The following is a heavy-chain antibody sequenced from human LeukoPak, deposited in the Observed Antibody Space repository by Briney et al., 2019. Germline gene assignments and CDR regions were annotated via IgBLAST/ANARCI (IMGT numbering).Heavy chain of an antibody. Sequence: GGSLRLSCAASGFTLSTYWMVWVRQAPGKGLEWVANIKQDGSERYYVDSVKGRFTISRDNAKNSLYLQMNSLRDEDTAVYYCARDPGRTRYDYWGQGTLVTVSS. CDR2: IKQDGSER. CDR1: GFTLSTYW. V-gene: IGHV3-7*01. CDR3: ARDPGRTRYDY. J-gene: IGHJ4*02.